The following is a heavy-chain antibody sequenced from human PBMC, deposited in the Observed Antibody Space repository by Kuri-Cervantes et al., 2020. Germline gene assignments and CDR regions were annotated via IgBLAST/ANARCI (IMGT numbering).Heavy chain of an antibody. Sequence: GGSLRLSCAASGFTFSSYWMSWVRQAPGKGLEWVSYISSSGDTIYYADSVRGRFSISRDNAKNSLFLQMNSLRAEDTAIYYCARRPLRSYYMNVWGKGTTVTVSS. CDR1: GFTFSSYW. J-gene: IGHJ6*03. V-gene: IGHV3-48*03. CDR2: ISSSGDTI. CDR3: ARRPLRSYYMNV. D-gene: IGHD3-3*01.